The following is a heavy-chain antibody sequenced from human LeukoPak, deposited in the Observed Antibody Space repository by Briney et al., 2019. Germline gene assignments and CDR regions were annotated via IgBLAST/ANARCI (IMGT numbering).Heavy chain of an antibody. CDR3: ARAIMIALYFDY. CDR1: GFTFSSYA. D-gene: IGHD3-16*01. Sequence: PGGSLRLSCAASGFTFSSYAMHWVRQAPGKGLEWVAVISYDGSNKYYADSVKGRFTISRDNSKNTLYLQMNSLRAEDTAVYYCARAIMIALYFDYWGQGTLVTVSS. CDR2: ISYDGSNK. J-gene: IGHJ4*02. V-gene: IGHV3-30-3*01.